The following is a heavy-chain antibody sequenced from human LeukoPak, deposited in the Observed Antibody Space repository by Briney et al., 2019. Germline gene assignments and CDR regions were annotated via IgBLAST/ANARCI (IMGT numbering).Heavy chain of an antibody. D-gene: IGHD6-13*01. Sequence: GGSLRLSCAASGFTFSSYWMSWVRQAPGKGLEWVADIKQDGSEKYYVDSVKGRFTISRDNAKNSLYLQMNSLRAEDTAVYYCARESNSYYSSSWEGYQHWGQGTLVTVSS. CDR2: IKQDGSEK. J-gene: IGHJ1*01. V-gene: IGHV3-7*01. CDR3: ARESNSYYSSSWEGYQH. CDR1: GFTFSSYW.